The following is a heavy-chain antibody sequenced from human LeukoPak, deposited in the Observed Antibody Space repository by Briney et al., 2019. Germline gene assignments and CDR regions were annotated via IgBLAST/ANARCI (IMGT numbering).Heavy chain of an antibody. CDR1: GFTFSSYA. CDR2: ISGSGGST. D-gene: IGHD5-12*01. J-gene: IGHJ1*01. V-gene: IGHV3-23*01. CDR3: AQARSSSGYGPLGFY. Sequence: PGGSLRLSCAASGFTFSSYAMSWVRQAPGKGLEWVSAISGSGGSTYYADSVKGRFTISRDSSKNTLYLHMSSLTPEDTAVYYCAQARSSSGYGPLGFYWGQGTLVTVSS.